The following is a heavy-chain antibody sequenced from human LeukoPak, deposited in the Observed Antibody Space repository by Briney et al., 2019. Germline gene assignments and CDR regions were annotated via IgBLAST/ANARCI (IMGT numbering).Heavy chain of an antibody. CDR3: AKESGKFDY. CDR2: ISADGGST. J-gene: IGHJ4*02. Sequence: GGSLRLSCVASGINFDDSAMQRFRQAPGKGLEWVSLISADGGSTFSADSVKGRFSISRDNSKNSLYLQMNSLRSEDTAMYYCAKESGKFDYWGQGTLVAVSS. V-gene: IGHV3-43*02. CDR1: GINFDDSA.